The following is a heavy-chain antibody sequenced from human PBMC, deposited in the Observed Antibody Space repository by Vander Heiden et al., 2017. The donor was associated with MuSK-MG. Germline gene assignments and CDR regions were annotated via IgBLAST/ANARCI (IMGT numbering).Heavy chain of an antibody. CDR3: VPSISGWVGRVES. V-gene: IGHV3-21*06. CDR2: INGGSFYS. D-gene: IGHD6-25*01. J-gene: IGHJ5*02. Sequence: EVRLVESEGGLVKPGWSLRLSCASPGFTFSRYTMTWVRQAPGKGLEWVSSINGGSFYSLYADSLKGRFTISRDNSKNSLFLPTNRLRVEKTTMDYGVPSISGWVGRVESWGQGSLVSVSS. CDR1: GFTFSRYT.